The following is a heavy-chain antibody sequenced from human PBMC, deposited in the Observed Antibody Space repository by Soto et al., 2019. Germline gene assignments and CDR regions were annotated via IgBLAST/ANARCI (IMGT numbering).Heavy chain of an antibody. J-gene: IGHJ3*02. D-gene: IGHD4-4*01. CDR3: ARDRYPNYPPDAFDI. CDR1: GFTLSSNG. Sequence: QVQLVESGGGVVQPGKSLRLSCAASGFTLSSNGMHWVRQAPGKGLEWVAFIWYDGSDKYYADSVKGRFTISRDNSKNTLYLQMNSLSAEDTAVDYCARDRYPNYPPDAFDIWGQGTLVTVSS. V-gene: IGHV3-33*01. CDR2: IWYDGSDK.